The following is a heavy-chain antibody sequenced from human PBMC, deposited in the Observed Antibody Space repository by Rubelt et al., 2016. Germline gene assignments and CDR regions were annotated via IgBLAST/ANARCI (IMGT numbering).Heavy chain of an antibody. V-gene: IGHV1-2*02. CDR3: TRGLVADWFDP. J-gene: IGHJ5*02. CDR2: INNKHGGT. Sequence: QVQLVQSGAEVKKPGASVKVSCKASGYTFTGYYTHWVRQAPGQGLEWMGWINNKHGGTNSAEKFQGRVTRTRDTSTGTAYMELNSLRSDDTAVYYCTRGLVADWFDPWGQGTLVIVSS. CDR1: GYTFTGYY. D-gene: IGHD2-15*01.